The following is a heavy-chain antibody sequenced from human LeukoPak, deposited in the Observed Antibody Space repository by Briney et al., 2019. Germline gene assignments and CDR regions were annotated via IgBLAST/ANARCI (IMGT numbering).Heavy chain of an antibody. CDR1: GFTFSSYS. J-gene: IGHJ4*02. CDR2: ISNSSSYI. CDR3: ARDSAEKGMWYSSGCVNY. Sequence: PGGSLRLSCAASGFTFSSYSMNWVRQAPGKGLEWVSSISNSSSYIYYADSVKGRFTISRDNAKNSLYLQMNSLRAEDTAVYYCARDSAEKGMWYSSGCVNYWGQGTLVTVSS. D-gene: IGHD6-19*01. V-gene: IGHV3-21*01.